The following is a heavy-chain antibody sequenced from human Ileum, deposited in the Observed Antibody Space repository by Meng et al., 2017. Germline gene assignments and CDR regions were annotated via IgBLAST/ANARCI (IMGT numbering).Heavy chain of an antibody. CDR3: ARRTGEVDLLDY. Sequence: QLQLQESGPGLVKPSETLSFMCTVSDGSISSSSHCCDWIRQPPGKGLEWIGSICYSGNTYYNPSLKSRVSMSVDTSKKQISLKLNSVTAADTAVYYCARRTGEVDLLDYWGQGTLVTVSS. J-gene: IGHJ4*02. CDR2: ICYSGNT. V-gene: IGHV4-39*01. CDR1: DGSISSSSHC. D-gene: IGHD7-27*01.